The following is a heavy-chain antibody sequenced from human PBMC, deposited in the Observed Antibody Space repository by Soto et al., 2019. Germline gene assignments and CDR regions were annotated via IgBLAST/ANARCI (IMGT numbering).Heavy chain of an antibody. J-gene: IGHJ3*02. CDR1: GYTFTSYA. V-gene: IGHV1-3*01. D-gene: IGHD3-9*01. CDR2: INAGNGKT. CDR3: ARAMDLRYHAFDI. Sequence: ASVKVSCKASGYTFTSYAMHWVRQAPGQRLEWMGWINAGNGKTKYSQKFQGRVTITRDTSASTAYMELSSLRSEDTAVYYCARAMDLRYHAFDIWGQGTMVTVSS.